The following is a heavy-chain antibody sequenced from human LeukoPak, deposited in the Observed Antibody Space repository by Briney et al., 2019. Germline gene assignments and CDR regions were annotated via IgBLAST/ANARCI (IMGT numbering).Heavy chain of an antibody. J-gene: IGHJ3*01. D-gene: IGHD5-12*01. V-gene: IGHV3-23*01. CDR1: GFNFADYA. CDR3: ARDIELST. Sequence: PGGSLRLSCAASGFNFADYAMSWVRQTPRKGLEWVSLISFNGRNTYYGDSVKGRFTISRDNSKDTVYLQMNSLRAEDTAIFYCARDIELSTWGPGTMATVSS. CDR2: ISFNGRNT.